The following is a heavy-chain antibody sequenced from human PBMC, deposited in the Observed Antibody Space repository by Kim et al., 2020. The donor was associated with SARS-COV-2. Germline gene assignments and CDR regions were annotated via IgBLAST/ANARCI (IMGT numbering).Heavy chain of an antibody. J-gene: IGHJ4*02. CDR1: GFTFSSYA. CDR2: ISSNGDST. Sequence: GGSLRLSCSASGFTFSSYAMHWVRQASGKGLEYVSTISSNGDSTYYADSVKGRFTISRDNSKNTLHLQMSSLRAEDTSVYYCVKDELWFPYGSGSHWGQGTLVTVSS. CDR3: VKDELWFPYGSGSH. D-gene: IGHD3-10*01. V-gene: IGHV3-64D*09.